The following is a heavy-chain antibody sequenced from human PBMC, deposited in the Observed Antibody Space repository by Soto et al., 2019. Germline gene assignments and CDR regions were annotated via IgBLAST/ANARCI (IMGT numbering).Heavy chain of an antibody. V-gene: IGHV3-15*07. Sequence: GGSLRLSCVASGFTFKGAWMNWVRQAPGKGLEWVGRVKSKVDGGTIDYAAPVKGRFTISRDDSKDTVYLQMNNLKTEDTAVYYCTADLPIPIPQVDHWGQGTLVTVS. CDR1: GFTFKGAW. J-gene: IGHJ4*02. CDR3: TADLPIPIPQVDH. CDR2: VKSKVDGGTI. D-gene: IGHD3-16*01.